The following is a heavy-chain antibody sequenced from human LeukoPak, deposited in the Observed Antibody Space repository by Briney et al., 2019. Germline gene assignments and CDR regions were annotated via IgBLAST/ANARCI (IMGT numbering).Heavy chain of an antibody. CDR1: GYTFTRYY. J-gene: IGHJ3*02. CDR3: ARPQTPTYYYDSSGYSRALDAFDI. Sequence: GASVKVSCKASGYTFTRYYIHWVRQAPGQGLEWMGIINPSGGNTGYAQKFQGRVTMTRDMSTSTAYMELSSLRSEDTAVYYCARPQTPTYYYDSSGYSRALDAFDIWGQGTMVTVSS. V-gene: IGHV1-46*01. CDR2: INPSGGNT. D-gene: IGHD3-22*01.